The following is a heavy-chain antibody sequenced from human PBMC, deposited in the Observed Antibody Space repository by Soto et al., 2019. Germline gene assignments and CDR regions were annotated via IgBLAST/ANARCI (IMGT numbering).Heavy chain of an antibody. CDR3: SRLLVGSDDI. V-gene: IGHV3-74*01. Sequence: EVQLVESGGGLVQPGGSLRLSCAASGFTFSSYWMHWVRQAPGKGLVWVSRINSDGSRTNFADSVKGRFTISRDNAKNTMYLQMNSRIAEDTVVYYCSRLLVGSDDIWGQGTMVIVSS. D-gene: IGHD1-26*01. CDR1: GFTFSSYW. CDR2: INSDGSRT. J-gene: IGHJ3*02.